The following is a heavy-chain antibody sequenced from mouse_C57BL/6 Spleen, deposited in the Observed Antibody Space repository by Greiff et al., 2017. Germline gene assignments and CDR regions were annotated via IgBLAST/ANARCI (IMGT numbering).Heavy chain of an antibody. CDR2: ISSGGDYI. Sequence: DVMLVASGEGLVKPGGSLKLSCAASGFTFSSYAMSWVRQTPEQRLEWVAYISSGGDYIYYADTVKGRFTLSRDNARNTLYLQMSSLKSEDTAMYYCTRDHYYYVDYWGQGTSVTVSS. J-gene: IGHJ4*01. CDR1: GFTFSSYA. D-gene: IGHD1-1*01. CDR3: TRDHYYYVDY. V-gene: IGHV5-9-1*02.